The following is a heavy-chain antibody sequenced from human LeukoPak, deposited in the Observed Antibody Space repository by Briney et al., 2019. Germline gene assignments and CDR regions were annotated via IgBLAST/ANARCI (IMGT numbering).Heavy chain of an antibody. CDR1: GYTFTGYY. CDR3: ARDLGANDPTIDY. J-gene: IGHJ4*02. D-gene: IGHD5-12*01. CDR2: INPNSGGT. Sequence: GASVKVSCKASGYTFTGYYMHWVRQAPGQGLEWMGWINPNSGGTNYAQKFQGRVTMTRDTSISTAYMELSRLRSDDTAVYYCARDLGANDPTIDYWGQGTLVTVSS. V-gene: IGHV1-2*02.